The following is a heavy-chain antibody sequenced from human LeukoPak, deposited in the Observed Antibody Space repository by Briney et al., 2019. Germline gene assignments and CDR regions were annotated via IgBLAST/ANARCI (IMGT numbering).Heavy chain of an antibody. D-gene: IGHD4-17*01. J-gene: IGHJ2*01. Sequence: PGGSLRLSCAASGFTFSSYGMHWVRQAPGKGLEWVAFIRYDGSNKYYADSVKGRFTISRDNSKNTLHLQMNSLRAEDTAIYHCAKVRVVGDYNWFFDLWGRGTLVTASS. CDR3: AKVRVVGDYNWFFDL. V-gene: IGHV3-30*02. CDR1: GFTFSSYG. CDR2: IRYDGSNK.